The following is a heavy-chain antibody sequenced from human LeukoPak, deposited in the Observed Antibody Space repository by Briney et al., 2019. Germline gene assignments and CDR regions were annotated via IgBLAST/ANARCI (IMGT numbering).Heavy chain of an antibody. D-gene: IGHD3-10*01. J-gene: IGHJ4*02. CDR1: GYTFTSYA. CDR3: ARDRVLLWFGESYYFDY. CDR2: INTNTGNP. Sequence: ASVKVSCTASGYTFTSYAMNWVRQAPGQGLEWMGWINTNTGNPTYAQGFTGRFVFSLDTSVSTAYLQISSLKAEDTAVYYCARDRVLLWFGESYYFDYWGQGTLVTVSS. V-gene: IGHV7-4-1*02.